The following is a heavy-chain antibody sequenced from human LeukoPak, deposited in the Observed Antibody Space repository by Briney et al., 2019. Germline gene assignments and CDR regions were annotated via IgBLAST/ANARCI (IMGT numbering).Heavy chain of an antibody. V-gene: IGHV4-4*07. CDR3: ARDWPYSSSWYWFDP. Sequence: PSETLSLTCTVSGGSISSYYWSWIRQPAGKGLEWIGRIYTSGSTNYNPSLKSRATMSVDTSKNQFSLKLSSVTAADTAVYYCARDWPYSSSWYWFDPWGQGTLVRVSS. CDR1: GGSISSYY. D-gene: IGHD6-13*01. CDR2: IYTSGST. J-gene: IGHJ5*02.